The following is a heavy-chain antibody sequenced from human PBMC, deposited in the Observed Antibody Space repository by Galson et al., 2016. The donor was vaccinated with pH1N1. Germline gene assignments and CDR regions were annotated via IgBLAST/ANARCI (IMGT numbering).Heavy chain of an antibody. V-gene: IGHV5-51*01. CDR3: ARQVGLVRAGADVSDL. CDR1: GYSFTNYW. Sequence: QSGAEVKKPGDSLKIPCKASGYSFTNYWIGWVRQMPGKGLEWMGIIYPGDSDTRYSPSFQGQVTISADSSISTTYLRWSSLKASDTAMYYCARQVGLVRAGADVSDLWGQGTMVTVSS. D-gene: IGHD3/OR15-3a*01. CDR2: IYPGDSDT. J-gene: IGHJ3*01.